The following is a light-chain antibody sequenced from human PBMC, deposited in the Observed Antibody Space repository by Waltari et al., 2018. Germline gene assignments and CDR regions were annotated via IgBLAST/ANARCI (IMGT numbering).Light chain of an antibody. J-gene: IGKJ2*01. Sequence: DIQMTQSPSSLSASVGDRVTITCQASQDISNYLNWYQQKPGKAPKLLIYDAYNLETEVPSRFSGRRSGKDVAYTISSLQPGDIATYYCQQYDKLPLYTFGQATKLEIK. CDR2: DAY. V-gene: IGKV1-33*01. CDR3: QQYDKLPLYT. CDR1: QDISNY.